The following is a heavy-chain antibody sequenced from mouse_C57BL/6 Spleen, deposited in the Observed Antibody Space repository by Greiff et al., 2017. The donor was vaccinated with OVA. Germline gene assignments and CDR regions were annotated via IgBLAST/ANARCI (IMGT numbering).Heavy chain of an antibody. CDR1: GYTFTSYW. J-gene: IGHJ2*01. D-gene: IGHD3-2*02. CDR2: IDPSDSYT. V-gene: IGHV1-69*01. Sequence: QVQLQQPGAELVMPGASVKLSCKASGYTFTSYWMHWVQQRPGQGLEWIGEIDPSDSYTNYNQQFKGKSTLTVDKSSITAYMQLSSLTSEDSAVYYCARGESGTGFDYWGQGTTLTVSS. CDR3: ARGESGTGFDY.